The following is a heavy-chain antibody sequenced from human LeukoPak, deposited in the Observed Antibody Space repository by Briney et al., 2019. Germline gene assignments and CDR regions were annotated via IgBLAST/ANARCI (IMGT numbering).Heavy chain of an antibody. CDR3: ARESPGTGKYLDY. V-gene: IGHV1-46*02. CDR2: INPSCGLT. J-gene: IGHJ4*02. D-gene: IGHD6-13*01. CDR1: VNTFNSYY. Sequence: ASVKDSCKASVNTFNSYYMHWVRQAPGQGLEWMVIINPSCGLTFYAQRFERRVTVTRDTSTSTVHMELSSLRSEDTAVYYCARESPGTGKYLDYWGQGNLVTVSS.